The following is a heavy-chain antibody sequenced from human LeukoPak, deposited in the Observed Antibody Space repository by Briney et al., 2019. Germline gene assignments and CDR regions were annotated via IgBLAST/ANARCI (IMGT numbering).Heavy chain of an antibody. Sequence: GGSLRLSCVASGFTFSNYNMHCVRQATGKSLDWTTAIDDLGNRCVDTVKGRFTISRENARNSLYLQMNNLRDGDTAVYYCIRIRTREHQYGMDVWGQGTTVTVSS. V-gene: IGHV3-13*01. CDR1: GFTFSNYN. J-gene: IGHJ6*02. CDR3: IRIRTREHQYGMDV. CDR2: IDDLGNR. D-gene: IGHD1-26*01.